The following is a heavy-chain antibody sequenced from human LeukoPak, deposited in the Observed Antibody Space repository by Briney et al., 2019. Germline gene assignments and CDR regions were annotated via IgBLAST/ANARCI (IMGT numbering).Heavy chain of an antibody. D-gene: IGHD6-13*01. CDR2: TNTDGSST. Sequence: PGGSLRLSCAASGFTFSSYWMHWVRQAPGKGLVWVSRTNTDGSSTSYADSVKGRFTISRDNAKNTLYLQMNSLRAEDTAVYYCARVSLSSWYGGAFDIWGQGTMVTVSS. CDR3: ARVSLSSWYGGAFDI. V-gene: IGHV3-74*01. J-gene: IGHJ3*02. CDR1: GFTFSSYW.